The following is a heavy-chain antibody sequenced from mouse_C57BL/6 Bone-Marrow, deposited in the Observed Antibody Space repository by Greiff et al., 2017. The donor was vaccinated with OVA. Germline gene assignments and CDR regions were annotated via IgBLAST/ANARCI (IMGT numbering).Heavy chain of an antibody. CDR3: ARPGFAY. Sequence: EVMLVESGGGLVQPGGSLKLSCAASGFTFSDYYMYWVRQTPEKRLEWVAYISNGGGSTYYPDTVKGRFTISRDNAKNTLDRQMSRLKSEDTAMYYCARPGFAYWGQGTLVTVSA. CDR1: GFTFSDYY. J-gene: IGHJ3*01. V-gene: IGHV5-12*01. CDR2: ISNGGGST.